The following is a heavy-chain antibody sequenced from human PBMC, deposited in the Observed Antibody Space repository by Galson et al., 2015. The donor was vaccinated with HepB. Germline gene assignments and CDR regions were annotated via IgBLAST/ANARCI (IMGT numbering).Heavy chain of an antibody. V-gene: IGHV3-11*01. J-gene: IGHJ4*02. D-gene: IGHD1-26*01. CDR2: ISSSGSTI. CDR3: AREEDLSGSYYLVTDY. CDR1: GFAFSDYY. Sequence: SLRLSCAASGFAFSDYYMSWIRQAPGKGLEWVSYISSSGSTIYYADSVKGRFTISRDNAKNSLYLQMNSLRAEDTAVYYCAREEDLSGSYYLVTDYWGQGTLVTVSS.